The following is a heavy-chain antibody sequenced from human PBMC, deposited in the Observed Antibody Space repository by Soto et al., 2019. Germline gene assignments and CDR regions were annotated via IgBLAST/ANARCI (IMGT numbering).Heavy chain of an antibody. D-gene: IGHD2-21*02. CDR3: AKDKVPYCGGDCYTTDY. CDR1: GFTFSSYG. Sequence: GGSLRLSCAASGFTFSSYGMHWVRQAPGKGLEWVAVISYDGSNKYYADSVKGRFTISRDNSKNTLYLQMNSLRAEDTAVYYCAKDKVPYCGGDCYTTDYWGQGTLVTVSS. V-gene: IGHV3-30*18. J-gene: IGHJ4*02. CDR2: ISYDGSNK.